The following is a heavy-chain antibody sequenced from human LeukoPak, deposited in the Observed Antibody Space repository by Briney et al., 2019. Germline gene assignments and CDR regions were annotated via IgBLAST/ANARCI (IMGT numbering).Heavy chain of an antibody. V-gene: IGHV4-34*01. J-gene: IGHJ4*02. CDR2: VNHSGYT. Sequence: PSETLSLTCAVSGVSFSTYDWSWIRQSPEKGLEWIGEVNHSGYTNYNPSLKGRVTISVDTSKHQFSLKLSSVTAAGTAVYYCARQLYGSDYWGQGTLVTVSS. CDR3: ARQLYGSDY. CDR1: GVSFSTYD. D-gene: IGHD4-17*01.